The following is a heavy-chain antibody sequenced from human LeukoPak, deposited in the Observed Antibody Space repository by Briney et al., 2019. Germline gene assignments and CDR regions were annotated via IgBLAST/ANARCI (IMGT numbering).Heavy chain of an antibody. CDR3: ARDICSSTSCYYWRYYGMDV. CDR1: GFTFSSYG. J-gene: IGHJ6*02. D-gene: IGHD2-2*01. Sequence: GGSLRLSCAASGFTFSSYGMHWVRQAPGKGLEWVAVIWYDGSNKYYADSVKGRFTISRDNSKNILYLQMNSMRADDTAVYYCARDICSSTSCYYWRYYGMDVWGQGTTVTASS. CDR2: IWYDGSNK. V-gene: IGHV3-33*01.